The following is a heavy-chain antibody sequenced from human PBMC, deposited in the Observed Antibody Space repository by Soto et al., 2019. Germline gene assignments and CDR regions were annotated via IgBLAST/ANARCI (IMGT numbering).Heavy chain of an antibody. CDR2: IYYSGNT. Sequence: SETLSLTCTVSGGSVSSGDYYWSWIRQPPGKGLEWIGYIYYSGNTNYNPSLKSRVIISVDTSKNLFSLKLTSVTAADTAVYYCARQRMGDSSGTGTLDYWGQGTLVTVSS. CDR1: GGSVSSGDYY. CDR3: ARQRMGDSSGTGTLDY. V-gene: IGHV4-61*08. D-gene: IGHD3-22*01. J-gene: IGHJ4*02.